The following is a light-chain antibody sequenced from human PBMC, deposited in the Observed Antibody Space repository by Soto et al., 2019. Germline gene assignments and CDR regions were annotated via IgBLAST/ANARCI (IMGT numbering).Light chain of an antibody. Sequence: QAVVTQSPSASASLGASVKLTCTLSSGHSDYAIAWHQQQPEKGPRYLMKVNSDGSHSKGDGIPDRFSGSSSGAERYLTISSLQSEEEAGYYCQTWGTGFHVVFGGGTKLTVL. J-gene: IGLJ2*01. V-gene: IGLV4-69*01. CDR1: SGHSDYA. CDR2: VNSDGSH. CDR3: QTWGTGFHVV.